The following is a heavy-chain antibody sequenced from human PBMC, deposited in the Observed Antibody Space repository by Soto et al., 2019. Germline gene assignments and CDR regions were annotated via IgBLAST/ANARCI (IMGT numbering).Heavy chain of an antibody. Sequence: QVQLVESGGGVVQPGRSLRLSCEASGFTFSSHGMHWVRQGPGKGLEWVAVIRNDETNKKYGDPVKGRFTISRDNYRNTLFLQMDSLRVEDTGVYYCATWGGSSWYEHNWFDPWGQGTLVTVSS. J-gene: IGHJ5*02. CDR1: GFTFSSHG. CDR2: IRNDETNK. D-gene: IGHD6-13*01. V-gene: IGHV3-30*03. CDR3: ATWGGSSWYEHNWFDP.